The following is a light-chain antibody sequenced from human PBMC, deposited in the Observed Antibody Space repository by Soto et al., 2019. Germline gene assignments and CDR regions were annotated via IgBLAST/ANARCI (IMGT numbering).Light chain of an antibody. J-gene: IGKJ2*01. CDR3: QQSYVYPYT. Sequence: DIQMTQSPSSLSASVGDRVTITCRASQDIKNYLVWFQQKPGSAPQSLISGASTLQSGVPSNFSGSGSGTDFTLTIRSLQPEDFESYYCQQSYVYPYTFGQGTKLEIK. CDR1: QDIKNY. V-gene: IGKV1-16*02. CDR2: GAS.